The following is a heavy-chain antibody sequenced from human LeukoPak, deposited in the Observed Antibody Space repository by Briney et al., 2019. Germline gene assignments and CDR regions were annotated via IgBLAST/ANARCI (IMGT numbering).Heavy chain of an antibody. V-gene: IGHV1-2*02. Sequence: GASVKVSCTASGYTFTGYYMHWVRQAPGQGLEWMGWINPNSGGTNYAQKFQGRVTMTRDTSISTAYMELSRLRSDDTAVYYCARDQYYYDSSGYWNYWGQGTLVTVSS. CDR2: INPNSGGT. CDR1: GYTFTGYY. CDR3: ARDQYYYDSSGYWNY. D-gene: IGHD3-22*01. J-gene: IGHJ4*02.